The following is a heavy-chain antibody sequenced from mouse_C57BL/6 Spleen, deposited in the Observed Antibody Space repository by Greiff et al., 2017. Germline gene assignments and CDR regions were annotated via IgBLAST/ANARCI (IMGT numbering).Heavy chain of an antibody. CDR3: ASKGLRAMDY. Sequence: EVQLQQSGPELVKPGASVKIPCKASGYTFTDYNMDWVQQSHGKSLEWIGDINPNNGGTNYNQKFKGKATLTVDKSYSTAYMELRSLTSEDTAVYYCASKGLRAMDYWGQGTSVTVSS. CDR1: GYTFTDYN. CDR2: INPNNGGT. J-gene: IGHJ4*01. V-gene: IGHV1-18*01. D-gene: IGHD2-2*01.